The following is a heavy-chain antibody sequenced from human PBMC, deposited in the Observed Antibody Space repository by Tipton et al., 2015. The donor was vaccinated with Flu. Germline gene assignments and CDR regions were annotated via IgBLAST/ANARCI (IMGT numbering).Heavy chain of an antibody. D-gene: IGHD3-16*01. J-gene: IGHJ4*02. Sequence: TLSLTCAVSGGSISSSGYYWGWIRQSPGQGLEWIGNIYHTGNTYYNPSLKSRVTISVDTSKNQFSLKLSSVTAADTAIYYCARLRLGRHLSDFDYWGQGTLVTVSS. CDR1: GGSISSSGYY. CDR2: IYHTGNT. CDR3: ARLRLGRHLSDFDY. V-gene: IGHV4-39*07.